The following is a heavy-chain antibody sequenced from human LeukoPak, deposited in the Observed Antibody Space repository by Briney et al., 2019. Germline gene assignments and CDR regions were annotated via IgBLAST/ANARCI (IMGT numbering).Heavy chain of an antibody. CDR2: INHSGST. Sequence: SETLSLTCAVYGGSFSGYYWSWIRQPPGKGLEWIGEINHSGSTSYNPSLKSRVTISVDTSKNQFSLELSSVTAADTAVYYCARSTGGAAAGDCWGQGTLVTVSS. CDR3: ARSTGGAAAGDC. V-gene: IGHV4-34*01. D-gene: IGHD6-13*01. J-gene: IGHJ4*02. CDR1: GGSFSGYY.